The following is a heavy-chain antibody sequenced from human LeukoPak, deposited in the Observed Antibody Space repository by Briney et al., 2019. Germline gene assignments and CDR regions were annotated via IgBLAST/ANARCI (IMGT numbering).Heavy chain of an antibody. J-gene: IGHJ6*02. V-gene: IGHV3-74*01. CDR3: CEGYYYYDMDV. Sequence: GGSLRLSCAASGFTFSSYWIHWVRQAPGKGLVWVSRINSDGSSTSYADSVKGRFTISRDNAKNTLYLQMNSLRAEDTAVYYCCEGYYYYDMDVWGQGTTVTVSS. CDR1: GFTFSSYW. CDR2: INSDGSST.